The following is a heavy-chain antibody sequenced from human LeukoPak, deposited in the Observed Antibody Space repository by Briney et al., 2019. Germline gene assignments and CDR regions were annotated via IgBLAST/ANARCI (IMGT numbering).Heavy chain of an antibody. CDR2: IYYSGST. J-gene: IGHJ4*02. Sequence: SETLSFTCAVYGGSFSGYYWSWIRQPPGKGLEWNGYIYYSGSTNYNPSLKSRVTISVDTSKNQFSLKLSSVTAADTAVYYCARDGDYGDYSFDYWGQGTLVTVSS. CDR3: ARDGDYGDYSFDY. D-gene: IGHD4-17*01. CDR1: GGSFSGYY. V-gene: IGHV4-59*01.